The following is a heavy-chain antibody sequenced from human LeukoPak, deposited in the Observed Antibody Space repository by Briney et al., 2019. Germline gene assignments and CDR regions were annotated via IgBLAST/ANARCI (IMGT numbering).Heavy chain of an antibody. D-gene: IGHD1-26*01. CDR1: GGSFSGYY. CDR2: IYYSGST. V-gene: IGHV4-59*01. Sequence: SSETLSLTCAVYGGSFSGYYWSWIRQPPGKGLEWIGYIYYSGSTNYNPSLKSRVTISVDTSKNQFSLKLSSVTAADTAVYYCVTNIPGDSGSGATPFYFDYWGQGTLVTVSS. CDR3: VTNIPGDSGSGATPFYFDY. J-gene: IGHJ4*02.